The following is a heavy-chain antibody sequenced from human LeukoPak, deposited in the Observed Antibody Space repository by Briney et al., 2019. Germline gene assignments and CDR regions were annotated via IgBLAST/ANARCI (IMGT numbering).Heavy chain of an antibody. J-gene: IGHJ4*02. V-gene: IGHV4-39*01. CDR2: IYYSGST. Sequence: AETLSLTCTVSGVSIGSSGYYWGWIRQPPGKGLEWIGSIYYSGSTYFNPSLKSRVTISVDTSKNQFSLKLSSVTAADTAVYYCARHPTKSYPYYFDYWGQGTLVTVSS. CDR3: ARHPTKSYPYYFDY. D-gene: IGHD3-16*01. CDR1: GVSIGSSGYY.